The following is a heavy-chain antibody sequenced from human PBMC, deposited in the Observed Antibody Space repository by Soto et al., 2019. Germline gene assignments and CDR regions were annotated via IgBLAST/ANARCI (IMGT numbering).Heavy chain of an antibody. CDR3: ARGGSRYGSGSYYVNWFDP. CDR1: GFTFSSYS. Sequence: GGSLRLSCAASGFTFSSYSMNWVRQAPGKGLEWVSYISSSSSTIYYADSVKGRFTITRDNAKNSLYLQMNSLRAEDTAVYYCARGGSRYGSGSYYVNWFDPWGQGTLVTVSS. V-gene: IGHV3-48*01. J-gene: IGHJ5*02. D-gene: IGHD3-10*01. CDR2: ISSSSSTI.